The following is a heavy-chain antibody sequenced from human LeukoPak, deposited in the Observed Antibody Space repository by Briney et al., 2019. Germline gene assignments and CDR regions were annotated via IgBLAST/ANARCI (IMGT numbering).Heavy chain of an antibody. Sequence: GGSLRLSCSASGFXFSNYAMYWVRQAPGKGPEYVSAINSNGGSTFYADSVKGRFTISRDNSKNTVYLQMSSLRAEDTAVYYCVKTSGSPNGYFDYWGQGTLVTVSS. CDR3: VKTSGSPNGYFDY. J-gene: IGHJ4*02. CDR1: GFXFSNYA. D-gene: IGHD1-26*01. V-gene: IGHV3-64D*06. CDR2: INSNGGST.